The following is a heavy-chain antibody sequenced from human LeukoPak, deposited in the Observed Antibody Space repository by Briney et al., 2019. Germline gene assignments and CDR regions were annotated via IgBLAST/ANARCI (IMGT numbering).Heavy chain of an antibody. CDR3: AKADRVVPAAIPFFDY. J-gene: IGHJ4*02. CDR2: ISGSGGST. D-gene: IGHD2-2*01. CDR1: GFTFSSYA. Sequence: GGSLRLSCAASGFTFSSYAMSWVRQAPGKGLEWVSAISGSGGSTYYADSVKGRFTISRDNSKNTLYLQMDSLRAEDTAVYYCAKADRVVPAAIPFFDYWGQGTLVTVSS. V-gene: IGHV3-23*01.